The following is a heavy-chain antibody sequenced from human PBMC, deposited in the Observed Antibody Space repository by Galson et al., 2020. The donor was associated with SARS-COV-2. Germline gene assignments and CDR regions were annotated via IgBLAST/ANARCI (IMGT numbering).Heavy chain of an antibody. CDR2: SYPGHSDI. D-gene: IGHD6-19*01. J-gene: IGHJ4*02. CDR3: ARHGSPGRRIKQWLVLWPEDSFDY. Sequence: GESLKISCEVSGYSFTNYWIAWVRQMPGKGLEWMGISYPGHSDITYSPSFQGQVTISADKSISTAYLQWSSLKASDTAMYYCARHGSPGRRIKQWLVLWPEDSFDYWGQGTLVTVSS. CDR1: GYSFTNYW. V-gene: IGHV5-51*01.